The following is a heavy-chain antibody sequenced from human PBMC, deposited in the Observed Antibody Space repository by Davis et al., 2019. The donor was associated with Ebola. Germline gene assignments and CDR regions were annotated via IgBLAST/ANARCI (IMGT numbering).Heavy chain of an antibody. V-gene: IGHV2-5*05. J-gene: IGHJ4*02. Sequence: SGPTLVKPTQPLTLTCTFSGFSLSTSGVGVGWIRQPPGKALEWLALIYWDDDKRYGPSLKSRLTITKDTSKNQVVLTMTNMDPVDTATYYCAHRSIAAHFDYWGQGTLVTVSS. CDR3: AHRSIAAHFDY. CDR2: IYWDDDK. D-gene: IGHD6-6*01. CDR1: GFSLSTSGVG.